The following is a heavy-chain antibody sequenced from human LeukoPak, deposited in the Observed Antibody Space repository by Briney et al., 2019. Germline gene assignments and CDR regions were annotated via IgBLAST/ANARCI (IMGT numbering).Heavy chain of an antibody. V-gene: IGHV1-24*01. D-gene: IGHD6-13*01. CDR1: GYTFTGYY. Sequence: ASVKVSCKASGYTFTGYYMHWVRQAPGKGLEWMGGFDPEDGETIYAQKFQGRVTMTEDTSTDTAYMELSSLRSDDTAVYYCAVAAVKYFGMDVWGQGTTVTVSS. CDR2: FDPEDGET. CDR3: AVAAVKYFGMDV. J-gene: IGHJ6*02.